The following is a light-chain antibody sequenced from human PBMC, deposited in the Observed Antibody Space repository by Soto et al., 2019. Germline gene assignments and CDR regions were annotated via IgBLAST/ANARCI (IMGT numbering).Light chain of an antibody. CDR2: GAS. CDR3: HQSHSIPQT. V-gene: IGKV1-39*01. CDR1: QSIRDY. J-gene: IGKJ2*01. Sequence: DIQMTQSPSSLSASVGDRVTITCRASQSIRDYLSWYQQKPGKAPTLLISGASSLQSGVPSRFSGSGSGTDFTHTISSLQPEDVATYFCHQSHSIPQTFGQGTKLEI.